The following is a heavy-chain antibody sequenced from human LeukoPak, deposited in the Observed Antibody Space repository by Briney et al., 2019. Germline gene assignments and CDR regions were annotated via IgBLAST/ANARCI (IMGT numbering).Heavy chain of an antibody. D-gene: IGHD5-24*01. V-gene: IGHV4-59*01. CDR3: ARVGDGYTIDAFDI. CDR1: GFTFSDYY. J-gene: IGHJ3*02. Sequence: GSLRLSCAASGFTFSDYYMSWIRQAPGKGLEWIGYIYYSGSTNYNPSLKSRVTISVDTSKNQFSLNLSSVTAADTAVYYCARVGDGYTIDAFDIWGQGTMVTVSS. CDR2: IYYSGST.